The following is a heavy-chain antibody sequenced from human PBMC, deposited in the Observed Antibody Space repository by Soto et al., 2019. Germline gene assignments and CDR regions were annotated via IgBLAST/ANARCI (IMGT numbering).Heavy chain of an antibody. Sequence: QVQLVESGGGLVKPGGSLRLSCAASGFSVSDYYMSWIRQAPGKGLEWLSYISSSSSYTDYADSVKGRFTISRDNAKNSLYLQMNSLRDEDTAVYYCAKGASGGSGWNFYHYYGLDVWGQGTTVTVSS. CDR1: GFSVSDYY. CDR2: ISSSSSYT. V-gene: IGHV3-11*05. CDR3: AKGASGGSGWNFYHYYGLDV. D-gene: IGHD6-19*01. J-gene: IGHJ6*02.